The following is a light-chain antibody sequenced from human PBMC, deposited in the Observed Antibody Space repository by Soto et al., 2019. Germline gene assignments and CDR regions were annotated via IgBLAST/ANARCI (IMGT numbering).Light chain of an antibody. CDR3: QQYNSYTIT. CDR2: KAS. Sequence: DIQMTQSPSTLSASVEDRVTITCRASQSISSWLAWYQQKPGKAPKLLIYKASSLESGVPSRFSGSGSGTEFTLTISSLQPDDFATYYCQQYNSYTITFGQGTRLEIK. CDR1: QSISSW. J-gene: IGKJ5*01. V-gene: IGKV1-5*03.